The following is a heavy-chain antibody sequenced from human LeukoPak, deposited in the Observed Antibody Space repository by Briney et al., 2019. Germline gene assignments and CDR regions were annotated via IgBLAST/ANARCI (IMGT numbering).Heavy chain of an antibody. D-gene: IGHD5-24*01. CDR2: IYHSGST. Sequence: PSETLSLTCAVSGYSISSGYYWGWIRQPPGKGLEWIGSIYHSGSTYYNPSLKSRVTISVDTSKNQFSLKLNSVTAADTAVYYCARSPERWLQLLIDYWGQGTLVTVSS. CDR3: ARSPERWLQLLIDY. J-gene: IGHJ4*02. CDR1: GYSISSGYY. V-gene: IGHV4-38-2*01.